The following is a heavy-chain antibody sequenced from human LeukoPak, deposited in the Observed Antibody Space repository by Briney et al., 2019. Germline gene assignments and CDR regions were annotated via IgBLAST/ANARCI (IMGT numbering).Heavy chain of an antibody. CDR3: ARRGYCSSTSCFTRWFDP. J-gene: IGHJ5*02. D-gene: IGHD2-2*01. Sequence: PGGSLRLSCAASGFTFSSYSMNWVRQAPGKGLDWVSSISSSSSYIYYADSVKGRFTISRDNAKNSLYLQMHSLRAEDTAVYYCARRGYCSSTSCFTRWFDPWGQGTLVTVSS. CDR2: ISSSSSYI. CDR1: GFTFSSYS. V-gene: IGHV3-21*01.